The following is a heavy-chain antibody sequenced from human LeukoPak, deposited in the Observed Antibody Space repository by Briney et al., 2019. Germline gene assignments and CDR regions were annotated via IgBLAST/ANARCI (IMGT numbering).Heavy chain of an antibody. CDR2: ISSSSSYI. CDR3: ARMYRSSSRYFDY. CDR1: GFTFSGYS. Sequence: GGSLRLSCAASGFTFSGYSMNWVRQAPGKGLEWVSSISSSSSYIYYADSVKGRFTISRDNAKNSLYLQMNSLRAEDTAVYYCARMYRSSSRYFDYWGQGTLVTVSS. V-gene: IGHV3-21*01. D-gene: IGHD6-13*01. J-gene: IGHJ4*02.